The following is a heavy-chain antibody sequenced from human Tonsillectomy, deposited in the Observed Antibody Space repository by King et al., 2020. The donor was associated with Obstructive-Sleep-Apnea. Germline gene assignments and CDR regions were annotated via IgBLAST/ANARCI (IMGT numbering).Heavy chain of an antibody. V-gene: IGHV4-59*01. CDR2: IYYSGST. J-gene: IGHJ3*02. Sequence: QLQESGPGLVKPSETLSLTCTVSGGSISSYYWSWIRQPPGKGLEWIGYIYYSGSTNYNPSLKSLVTISVDTSKNPFSLKLSSVTAADTAVYYCARWSYYDGSGYYRWRAFDIWGQGTMVTVSS. CDR3: ARWSYYDGSGYYRWRAFDI. D-gene: IGHD3-22*01. CDR1: GGSISSYY.